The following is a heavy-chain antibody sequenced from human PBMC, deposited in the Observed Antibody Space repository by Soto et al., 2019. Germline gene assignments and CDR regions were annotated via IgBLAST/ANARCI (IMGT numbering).Heavy chain of an antibody. CDR2: MNPSTGNT. V-gene: IGHV1-8*01. J-gene: IGHJ5*02. D-gene: IGHD6-19*01. CDR3: ARGRIIVAGGFDP. CDR1: GYTFTSYD. Sequence: QVQLVQSGAEVKKPGASVKVSCKASGYTFTSYDIIWVRQATGQGLEWMGWMNPSTGNTDSAEKCHGTLTMTRNTSINTVYTELSSLSFESTAVYYCARGRIIVAGGFDPWGQGTLVTVSS.